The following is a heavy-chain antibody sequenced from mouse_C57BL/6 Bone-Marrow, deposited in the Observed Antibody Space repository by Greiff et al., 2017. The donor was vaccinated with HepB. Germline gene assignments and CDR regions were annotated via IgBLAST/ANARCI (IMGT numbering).Heavy chain of an antibody. J-gene: IGHJ4*01. V-gene: IGHV7-1*01. Sequence: EVKVVESGGGLVQSGRSLRLSCATSGFTFSDFYMEWVRQAPGKGLEWIAASRNKANDYTTEYSASVKGRFIVSRDTSQSILYLQMNALRAEDTAIYYCARDAYYGSIPYYAMDYWGQGTSVTVSS. CDR2: SRNKANDYTT. CDR3: ARDAYYGSIPYYAMDY. CDR1: GFTFSDFY. D-gene: IGHD1-1*01.